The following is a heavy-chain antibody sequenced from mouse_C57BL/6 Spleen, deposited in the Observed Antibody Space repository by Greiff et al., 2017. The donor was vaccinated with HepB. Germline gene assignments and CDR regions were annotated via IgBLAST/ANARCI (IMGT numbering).Heavy chain of an antibody. CDR3: ARHGDYDGFAY. CDR1: GFTFSSYT. Sequence: DVKLVESGGGLVKPGGSLKLSCAASGFTFSSYTMSWVRQTPEKRLEWVATISGGGGNTYYPDSVKGRFTISRDNAKNTLYLQMSSLRSEDTALYYCARHGDYDGFAYWGQGTLVTVSA. D-gene: IGHD2-4*01. V-gene: IGHV5-9*01. CDR2: ISGGGGNT. J-gene: IGHJ3*01.